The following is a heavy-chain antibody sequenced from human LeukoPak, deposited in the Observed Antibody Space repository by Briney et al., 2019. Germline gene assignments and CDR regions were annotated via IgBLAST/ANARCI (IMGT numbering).Heavy chain of an antibody. V-gene: IGHV3-30-3*01. J-gene: IGHJ4*02. Sequence: GGSLRLSCAASGFTFSSYAMHWVRQAPGKGLEWVAVISYDGSNKYYADSVKGRFTISRDNSKNTLYLQMNSLRAEDTGVYYCAPGVGANYWGQGTLVTVSS. CDR3: APGVGANY. CDR1: GFTFSSYA. D-gene: IGHD1-26*01. CDR2: ISYDGSNK.